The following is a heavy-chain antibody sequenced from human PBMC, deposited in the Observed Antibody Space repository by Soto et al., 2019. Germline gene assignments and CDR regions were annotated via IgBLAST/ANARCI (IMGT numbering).Heavy chain of an antibody. V-gene: IGHV4-34*02. D-gene: IGHD6-19*01. Sequence: QVQLQQWGAGLLKPSETLSLTCAIYGGSFSGYYWSWIRQPPGKGLEWIGEINHSGSTNYNPSLMCRVAMSVDTSKNQFSLKLSSVTAADMAVYYCAAAVARGWFDPWGQGTLVTVSS. CDR1: GGSFSGYY. J-gene: IGHJ5*02. CDR2: INHSGST. CDR3: AAAVARGWFDP.